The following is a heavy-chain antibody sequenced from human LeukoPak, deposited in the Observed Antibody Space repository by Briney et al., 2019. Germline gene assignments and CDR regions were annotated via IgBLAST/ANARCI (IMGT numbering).Heavy chain of an antibody. J-gene: IGHJ4*02. D-gene: IGHD3-22*01. CDR2: IIVGNGNT. V-gene: IGHV1-3*01. CDR1: GYTFTNYA. CDR3: ARGYYDSSDYFLLDY. Sequence: ASVKVSCKASGYTFTNYALHWVRQAPGQRLEWMGWIIVGNGNTKYSQKFQGRVTITRDTSASTAYMELSSLRSEDTAVYYCARGYYDSSDYFLLDYWGQGTLVTVSS.